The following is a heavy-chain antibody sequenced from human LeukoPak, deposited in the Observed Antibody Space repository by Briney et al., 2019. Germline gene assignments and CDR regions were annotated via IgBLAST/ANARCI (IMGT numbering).Heavy chain of an antibody. D-gene: IGHD4/OR15-4a*01. V-gene: IGHV3-30-3*01. Sequence: PGGSLRLSCAASGFTFSSYAMHWVRQAPGKGLEWVAVISYDGSNKYYADSVKGRFTISRDNSKNTLYLQMNSLRAEDTAVYYCARDHGAGTFQIYFDYWGQGTLVTVSS. J-gene: IGHJ4*02. CDR2: ISYDGSNK. CDR3: ARDHGAGTFQIYFDY. CDR1: GFTFSSYA.